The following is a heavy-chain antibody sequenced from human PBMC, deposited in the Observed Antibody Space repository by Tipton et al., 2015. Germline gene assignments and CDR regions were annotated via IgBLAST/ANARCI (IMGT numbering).Heavy chain of an antibody. J-gene: IGHJ3*02. CDR1: GYSFTRFG. CDR2: ISAYNGDT. V-gene: IGHV1-18*01. Sequence: QVQLVQSGAEVKKPGASVTVSCKASGYSFTRFGINWVRQAPGQGLEWMGWISAYNGDTDSAQKFQGRVTMTTDTSSTTAYMELRSLRSDDTAVYYCARDWRIFRLLESSPGETFDIWGQGTMVTVSS. CDR3: ARDWRIFRLLESSPGETFDI. D-gene: IGHD3-3*01.